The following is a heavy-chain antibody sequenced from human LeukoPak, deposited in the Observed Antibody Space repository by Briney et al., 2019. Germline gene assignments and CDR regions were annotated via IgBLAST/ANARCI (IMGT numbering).Heavy chain of an antibody. D-gene: IGHD3-16*02. CDR1: GFTFSSYW. CDR2: INSDGSST. V-gene: IGHV3-74*01. CDR3: ARAHRMITFGGVIVYFDY. Sequence: GGSLRLSCAASGFTFSSYWMHWVRQAPGKGLVWVSRINSDGSSTSYADSVKGRFTISGDNAKNTLYLQMNSLRAEDTAVYYCARAHRMITFGGVIVYFDYWGQGTLVTVSS. J-gene: IGHJ4*02.